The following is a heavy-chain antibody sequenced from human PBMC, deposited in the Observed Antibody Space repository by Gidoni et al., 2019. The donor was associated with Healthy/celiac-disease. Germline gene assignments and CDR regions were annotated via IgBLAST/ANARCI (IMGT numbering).Heavy chain of an antibody. V-gene: IGHV3-33*01. CDR3: ASAIAVAGYDAFDI. CDR2: IWYDGSNK. CDR1: GFTFSSYG. J-gene: IGHJ3*02. Sequence: QVQLVESGGGVVQPGRYLRLSCAAYGFTFSSYGMHWVRQAPGKGLEWVAVIWYDGSNKYDADSVKGRFTISRDNSKNTLYLQMNSLRAEDTAVYYCASAIAVAGYDAFDIWGQGTMVTVSS. D-gene: IGHD6-19*01.